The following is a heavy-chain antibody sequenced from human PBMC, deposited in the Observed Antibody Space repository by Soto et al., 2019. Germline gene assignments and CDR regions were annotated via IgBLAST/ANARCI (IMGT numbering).Heavy chain of an antibody. CDR2: IIPVFGTT. V-gene: IGHV1-69*13. J-gene: IGHJ4*02. Sequence: SVKVSCKASGDTFSGYPINWVRQAPGEGLEWMGRIIPVFGTTNDAQRFEGRVTFTADESTNTAYMELRGLLSEDTAVYYCARDGGFGELKYWGPGTLVTVPQ. CDR3: ARDGGFGELKY. CDR1: GDTFSGYP. D-gene: IGHD3-10*01.